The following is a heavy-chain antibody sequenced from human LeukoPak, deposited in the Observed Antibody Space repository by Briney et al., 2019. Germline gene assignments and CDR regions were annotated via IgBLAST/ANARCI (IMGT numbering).Heavy chain of an antibody. V-gene: IGHV4-39*01. D-gene: IGHD3/OR15-3a*01. CDR3: ARCGGLVEYFQH. Sequence: SETLSLTCTVSGGSISSSSYYWGWIRQPPGKGLEWIGRIYYSGSTYYNPSLKSRVTISVDTSKSQFSLKLSSGTAVDTVVSDCARCGGLVEYFQHWGQGTLVTVSS. CDR2: IYYSGST. CDR1: GGSISSSSYY. J-gene: IGHJ1*01.